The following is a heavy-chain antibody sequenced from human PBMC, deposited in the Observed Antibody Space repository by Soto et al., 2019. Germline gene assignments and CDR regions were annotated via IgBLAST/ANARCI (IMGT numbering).Heavy chain of an antibody. CDR3: ARGDGYNYWGGEDYFDY. Sequence: QVQLVQSGAEVKKPGSSVKVSCKASGGTFSSYAISWVRQAPGQGLEWMGGIIPIFGTANYAQKFQGRVTITADESTSTAYMELSSLRSEDTAVYYCARGDGYNYWGGEDYFDYWGQGTLVTVSS. D-gene: IGHD5-12*01. CDR1: GGTFSSYA. V-gene: IGHV1-69*12. CDR2: IIPIFGTA. J-gene: IGHJ4*02.